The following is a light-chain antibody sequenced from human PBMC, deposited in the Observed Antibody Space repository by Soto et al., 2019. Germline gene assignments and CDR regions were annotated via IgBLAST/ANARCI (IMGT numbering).Light chain of an antibody. Sequence: EIVMTQSPATLSVSPGERATLSCRASQSVGSNLAWYQQKPGQAPRLLIYGSSPTATGIPARFSGSGSETEFPLTISTLQSEDFAVYFCQQYNNWPPYTFGQGTKLEIK. J-gene: IGKJ2*01. CDR1: QSVGSN. CDR3: QQYNNWPPYT. CDR2: GSS. V-gene: IGKV3-15*01.